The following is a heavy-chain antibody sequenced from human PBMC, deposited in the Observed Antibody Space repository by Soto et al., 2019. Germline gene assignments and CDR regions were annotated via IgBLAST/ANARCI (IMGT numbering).Heavy chain of an antibody. CDR2: ISYDGSNK. CDR3: AKFSGSHQGFDY. V-gene: IGHV3-30*18. Sequence: GGSLRLSCAASGFTFSSYGMHWVLQAPGKGLEWVAVISYDGSNKYYADSVKGRFTISRDNSKNTLYLQMNSLRAEDTAVYYCAKFSGSHQGFDYWGQGPLVTVSS. D-gene: IGHD1-26*01. J-gene: IGHJ4*02. CDR1: GFTFSSYG.